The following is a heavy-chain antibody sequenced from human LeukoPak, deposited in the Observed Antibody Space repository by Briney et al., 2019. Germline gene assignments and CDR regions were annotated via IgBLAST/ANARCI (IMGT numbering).Heavy chain of an antibody. CDR2: ISGGTT. CDR1: GFTFGDYL. CDR3: SRGSGWLSVY. J-gene: IGHJ4*02. V-gene: IGHV3-49*03. D-gene: IGHD6-19*01. Sequence: GGSLRLSCTASGFTFGDYLMSWFRQAPGKGLEWIGFISGGTTEYAASAKGRFTIPRDDSTSIAYLQMNSLTTEDTAVYYCSRGSGWLSVYWGQGTLVTVSS.